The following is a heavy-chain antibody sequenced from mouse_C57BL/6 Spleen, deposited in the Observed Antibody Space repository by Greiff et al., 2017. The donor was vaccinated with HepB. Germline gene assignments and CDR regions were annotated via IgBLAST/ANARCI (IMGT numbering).Heavy chain of an antibody. D-gene: IGHD3-2*02. CDR3: ARGQLKEFAY. CDR1: GYTFTDYY. V-gene: IGHV1-26*01. J-gene: IGHJ3*01. CDR2: INPNNGGT. Sequence: VQLQQSGPELVKPGASVKISCKASGYTFTDYYMNWVKQSHGKSLEWIGDINPNNGGTSYNQKFKGKATLTVDKSSSTAYMELRSLTSEDSAVYYCARGQLKEFAYWGQGTLVTVSA.